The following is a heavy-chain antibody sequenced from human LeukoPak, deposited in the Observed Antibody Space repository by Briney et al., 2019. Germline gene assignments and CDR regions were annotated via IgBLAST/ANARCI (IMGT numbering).Heavy chain of an antibody. Sequence: SETLSLTCTVSGGSISSGSYYWGWIRQPPGKGLEWIGSIYYSGSTYYNPSLKSRVTISVDTSKNQFSLKLSSVTAADTAVYYCASIVGATNSWGQGTLVTVSS. D-gene: IGHD1-26*01. CDR3: ASIVGATNS. CDR2: IYYSGST. V-gene: IGHV4-39*01. J-gene: IGHJ5*02. CDR1: GGSISSGSYY.